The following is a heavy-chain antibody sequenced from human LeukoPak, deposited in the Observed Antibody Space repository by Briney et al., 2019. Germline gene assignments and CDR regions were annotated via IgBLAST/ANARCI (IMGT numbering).Heavy chain of an antibody. CDR1: GYTFTGYY. V-gene: IGHV1-2*02. D-gene: IGHD6-19*01. CDR2: INPNSGGT. CDR3: ARDRQWLGEDDAFDI. Sequence: ASVKVSCKASGYTFTGYYMHWVRQAPGQGLEWMGWINPNSGGTNYAQKFQGRVTMTRDTSISTAYMELSRLRSDDTAVYYCARDRQWLGEDDAFDIWGQGTMVTVSS. J-gene: IGHJ3*02.